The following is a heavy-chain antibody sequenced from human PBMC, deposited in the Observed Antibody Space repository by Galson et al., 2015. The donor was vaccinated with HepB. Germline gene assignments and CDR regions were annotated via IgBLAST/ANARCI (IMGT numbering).Heavy chain of an antibody. CDR1: GFTFSSYA. Sequence: SLRLSCAASGFTFSSYAMHWVRQAPGKGLEWVAVISYDGSNKYYADSVKGRFTISRDNSKNTLYLQMNSLRAEDTAVYYCARDIGATSLVTDYWGQGTLVTVSS. V-gene: IGHV3-30*04. D-gene: IGHD1-26*01. CDR3: ARDIGATSLVTDY. J-gene: IGHJ4*02. CDR2: ISYDGSNK.